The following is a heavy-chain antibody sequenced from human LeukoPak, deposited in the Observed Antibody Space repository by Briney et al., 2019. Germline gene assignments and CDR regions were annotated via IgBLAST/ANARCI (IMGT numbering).Heavy chain of an antibody. J-gene: IGHJ4*02. CDR1: GFTFSSYE. CDR3: AKVRYSSGYFDY. V-gene: IGHV3-21*01. CDR2: ISSSSSYI. Sequence: GGSLRLSCAASGFTFSSYEMNWVRQAPGKGLEWVSSISSSSSYIYYADSVKGRFTISRDNSKNTLYLQMNSLRAEDTAVYYCAKVRYSSGYFDYWGQGTLVTVSS. D-gene: IGHD6-19*01.